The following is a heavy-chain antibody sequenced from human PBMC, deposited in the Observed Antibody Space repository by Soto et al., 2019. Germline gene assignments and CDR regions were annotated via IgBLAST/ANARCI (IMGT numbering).Heavy chain of an antibody. J-gene: IGHJ4*02. Sequence: SETLSLTCTVSGGSISSGGYYWSWIRQHPGKGLEWIGYIYYSGSTYYNPSLKSRVTISVDTSKNQFSLKLSSVTAADTAVYYCARSGYSYGPNTILYWGQGTLVTVSS. V-gene: IGHV4-31*03. D-gene: IGHD5-18*01. CDR1: GGSISSGGYY. CDR3: ARSGYSYGPNTILY. CDR2: IYYSGST.